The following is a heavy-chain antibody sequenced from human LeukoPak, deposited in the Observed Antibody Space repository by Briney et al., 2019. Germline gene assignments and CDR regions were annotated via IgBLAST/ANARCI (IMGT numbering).Heavy chain of an antibody. J-gene: IGHJ4*02. V-gene: IGHV3-53*01. CDR2: ISSGGNT. Sequence: GGSLRLSCAASGFIVSSNYMSWVRQAPGKGLEWVSIISSGGNTYYADSVKGRFTISRDISKNTLYLQMNGLRAEDTAVYYCAREVRGYYFDYWGQGTLVTVSS. CDR1: GFIVSSNY. CDR3: AREVRGYYFDY. D-gene: IGHD3-22*01.